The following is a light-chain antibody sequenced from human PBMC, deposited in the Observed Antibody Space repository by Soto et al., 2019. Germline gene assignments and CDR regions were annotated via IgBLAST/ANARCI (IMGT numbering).Light chain of an antibody. Sequence: EIVLTQSPGTLSLSPGERATLSCRASQSVSSSYLAWYQQKPGQAPRLVIYGASSRATGIPDRFGGSGSGTDFTLTISRLEPEDFAVYYCQQYGSSLWTFGQGTKVEIQ. CDR3: QQYGSSLWT. J-gene: IGKJ1*01. CDR1: QSVSSSY. CDR2: GAS. V-gene: IGKV3-20*01.